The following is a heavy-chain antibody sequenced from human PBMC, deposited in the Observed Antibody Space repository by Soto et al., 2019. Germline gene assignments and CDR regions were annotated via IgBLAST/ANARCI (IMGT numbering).Heavy chain of an antibody. CDR3: ARDGSTKRQIDYDFWSGYLLGDYYGMDV. V-gene: IGHV1-46*01. Sequence: GASVKVSGKASGYTFTANYMHCVRQAPGQVLEWMGIINPSGGSTSYAQKFQGRVTMTRDTSTSTVYMELSSLRSEDTAVYYCARDGSTKRQIDYDFWSGYLLGDYYGMDVWGQGTTVTVSS. CDR1: GYTFTANY. CDR2: INPSGGST. D-gene: IGHD3-3*01. J-gene: IGHJ6*02.